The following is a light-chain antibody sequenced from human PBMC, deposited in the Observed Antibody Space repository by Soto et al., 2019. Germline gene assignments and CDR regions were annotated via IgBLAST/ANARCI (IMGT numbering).Light chain of an antibody. CDR1: QSVSNNY. CDR3: QQYGSSVT. Sequence: EIVLTQSPGTLSLSQGERATLSCRASQSVSNNYLAWYQQKPGQAPRLLIYGSSNRATGIPDRFSGSGSGTDVTLTIIRLEPEDFAVYYCQQYGSSVTFGQGTKVEIK. CDR2: GSS. V-gene: IGKV3-20*01. J-gene: IGKJ1*01.